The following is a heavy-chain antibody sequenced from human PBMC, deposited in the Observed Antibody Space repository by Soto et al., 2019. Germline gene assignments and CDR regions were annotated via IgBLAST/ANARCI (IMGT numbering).Heavy chain of an antibody. CDR1: GFTFSSYA. J-gene: IGHJ4*02. D-gene: IGHD3-10*01. Sequence: PGGSLRLSCAASGFTFSSYAMSWVRQAPGKGLEWVSAISGSGGSTYYADSVKGRFTISRDNSKNTLYLQMNSLRAEDTAVYYCAKGAGSHSGSYYIAPLDYWGQGTLVTVSS. CDR3: AKGAGSHSGSYYIAPLDY. CDR2: ISGSGGST. V-gene: IGHV3-23*01.